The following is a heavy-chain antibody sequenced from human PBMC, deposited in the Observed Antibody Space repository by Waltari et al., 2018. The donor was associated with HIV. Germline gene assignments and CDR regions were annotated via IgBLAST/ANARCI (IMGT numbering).Heavy chain of an antibody. J-gene: IGHJ6*02. Sequence: EVQLVESGGGLVQPGGSLRLSCAASGFTFRNYDTHWVRQATGKGLEWVSGIGTAGDTYYPGSVKGRFTISREKAKNSLHLQMNSLRAGDTAVYYCVRICKLNCYYYYGMDVWGQGTTVTVSS. V-gene: IGHV3-13*01. CDR3: VRICKLNCYYYYGMDV. D-gene: IGHD1-1*01. CDR2: IGTAGDT. CDR1: GFTFRNYD.